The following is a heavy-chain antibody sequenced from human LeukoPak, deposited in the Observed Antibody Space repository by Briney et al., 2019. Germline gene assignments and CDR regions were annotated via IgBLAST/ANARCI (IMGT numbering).Heavy chain of an antibody. Sequence: GGSLRLSCAASGFTFSSYSMNWVRQAPGKGLEWVSYITFSSSIIYYADSVRGRFTISRDNVKNSLYLQMTSLRAEDTAVYYCARDFYSAFHMWGQGTMVTVSS. CDR1: GFTFSSYS. J-gene: IGHJ3*02. CDR3: ARDFYSAFHM. V-gene: IGHV3-48*01. D-gene: IGHD2/OR15-2a*01. CDR2: ITFSSSII.